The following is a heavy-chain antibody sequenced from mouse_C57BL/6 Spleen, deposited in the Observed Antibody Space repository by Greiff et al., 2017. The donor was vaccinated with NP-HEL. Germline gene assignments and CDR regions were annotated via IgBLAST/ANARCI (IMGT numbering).Heavy chain of an antibody. CDR2: IYPGDGDT. J-gene: IGHJ2*01. D-gene: IGHD1-1*01. CDR1: GYAFSSYW. Sequence: QVQLKESGAELVKPGASVKISCKASGYAFSSYWMNWVKQRPGKGLEWIGQIYPGDGDTNYNGKFKGKATLTADKSSSTAYMQLSSLTSEDSAVYFCARNLLRDFDYWGQGTTLTVSS. CDR3: ARNLLRDFDY. V-gene: IGHV1-80*01.